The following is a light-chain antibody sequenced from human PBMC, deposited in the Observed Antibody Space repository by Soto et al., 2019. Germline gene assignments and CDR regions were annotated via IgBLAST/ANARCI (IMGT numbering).Light chain of an antibody. CDR1: QSVSYN. V-gene: IGKV3-15*01. CDR3: QQYNNWPPIT. Sequence: EIMMTQSPATLSVSPGERATLSCRASQSVSYNLAWYQQKPGQAPRLLIYYASTRATGIPARFSGSGSGTEFTLTISSLQSEDFALYYCQQYNNWPPITFGQGTRLEIK. J-gene: IGKJ5*01. CDR2: YAS.